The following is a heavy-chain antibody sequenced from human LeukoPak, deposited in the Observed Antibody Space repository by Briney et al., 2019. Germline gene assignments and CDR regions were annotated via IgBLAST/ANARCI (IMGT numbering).Heavy chain of an antibody. CDR3: AGYGSGSYLPYYFDY. CDR2: IIPIFGTA. J-gene: IGHJ4*02. V-gene: IGHV1-69*06. D-gene: IGHD3-10*01. Sequence: ASVKVSCKASGGTFSSYAISWVRQAPGQVLEWMGGIIPIFGTANYAQKFQGRVTITADKSTSTAYMELSSLRSEDTAVYYCAGYGSGSYLPYYFDYWGQGTLVPVSS. CDR1: GGTFSSYA.